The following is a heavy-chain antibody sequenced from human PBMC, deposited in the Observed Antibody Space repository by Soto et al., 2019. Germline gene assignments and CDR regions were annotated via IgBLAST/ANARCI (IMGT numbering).Heavy chain of an antibody. Sequence: GASEKVYWKGGGDGLRSYGSSWVRQAPGEGIYWMVWINGYNGNTKYARKFQGRVDMTTDTSTSTAYMDLRSLRTDDTAVYYCARVGXCTSGSCYRRQDPEYYYYYSGMDVWG. V-gene: IGHV1-18*01. CDR2: INGYNGNT. J-gene: IGHJ6*02. CDR1: GDGLRSYG. D-gene: IGHD2-2*03. CDR3: ARVGXCTSGSCYRRQDPEYYYYYSGMDV.